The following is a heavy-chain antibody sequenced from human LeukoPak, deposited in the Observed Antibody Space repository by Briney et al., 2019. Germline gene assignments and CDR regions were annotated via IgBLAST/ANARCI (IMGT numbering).Heavy chain of an antibody. CDR1: GYTFTNYG. CDR3: ARVLAYCSSTSCHDY. Sequence: ASVKVSCKASGYTFTNYGVSWVRQAPGQGLEWMGWISAYNGNTDYAQKLQGRVTMTTDTSTSTAYMELRSLRSDDTAVYYCARVLAYCSSTSCHDYWDQGTLVTVYS. D-gene: IGHD2-2*01. CDR2: ISAYNGNT. J-gene: IGHJ4*02. V-gene: IGHV1-18*01.